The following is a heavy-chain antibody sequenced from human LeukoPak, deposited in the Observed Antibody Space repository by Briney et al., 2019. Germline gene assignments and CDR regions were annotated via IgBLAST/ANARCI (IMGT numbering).Heavy chain of an antibody. CDR2: IYYSGST. J-gene: IGHJ5*02. Sequence: PSETLSLTCTVSGGSISSYYWSWIRQPPGKGLEWIGYIYYSGSTNYNPSLKSRVTISVDTSKNQFSLKLSSVTAADTAVYYCARGYCSGGSCWVNWFDPWGQGTLVIVSS. CDR1: GGSISSYY. CDR3: ARGYCSGGSCWVNWFDP. V-gene: IGHV4-59*01. D-gene: IGHD2-15*01.